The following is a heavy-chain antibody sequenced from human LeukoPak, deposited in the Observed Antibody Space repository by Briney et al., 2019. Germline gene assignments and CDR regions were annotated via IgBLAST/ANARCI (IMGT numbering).Heavy chain of an antibody. V-gene: IGHV1-46*01. D-gene: IGHD3-22*01. CDR1: GYTFTSYY. J-gene: IGHJ4*02. CDR3: AREDYYDSSGYSLWEAQLDY. CDR2: INPSGGST. Sequence: ASVKVSCKASGYTFTSYYMHWVRQAPGQGLEWMGIINPSGGSTSYAQKFQGRVTMTRDMSTSTVYMELSSLRSEDTAVYYCAREDYYDSSGYSLWEAQLDYWGQGTLVTVSS.